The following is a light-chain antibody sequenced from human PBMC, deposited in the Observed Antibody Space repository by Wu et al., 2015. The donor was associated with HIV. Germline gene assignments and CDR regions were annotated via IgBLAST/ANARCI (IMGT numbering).Light chain of an antibody. V-gene: IGKV3-20*01. Sequence: EIVLTQSPGTLSLSPGERATLSCRASQSVSSRYLAWYQQKPGQAPRLVIYGASSRATDIPDRFSGSGSGTDFTLTISRLEPEDFAMYYCQRYGTSLLFGGGTKVEIK. J-gene: IGKJ4*01. CDR3: QRYGTSLL. CDR2: GAS. CDR1: QSVSSRY.